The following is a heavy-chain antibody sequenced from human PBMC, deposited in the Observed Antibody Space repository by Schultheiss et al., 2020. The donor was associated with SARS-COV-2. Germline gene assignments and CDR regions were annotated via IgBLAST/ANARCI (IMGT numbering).Heavy chain of an antibody. CDR2: VSNDGYRK. CDR3: ARDRIAWWFDP. V-gene: IGHV3-30-3*01. Sequence: GGSLRLSCAASGFTFSTYAMHWVRQAPGKGLEWVAVVSNDGYRKYYEDFVRGRFSISRDNSKNTLYLQMNSLRAEDTAVYYCARDRIAWWFDPWGQGTLVTVSS. D-gene: IGHD2-15*01. J-gene: IGHJ5*02. CDR1: GFTFSTYA.